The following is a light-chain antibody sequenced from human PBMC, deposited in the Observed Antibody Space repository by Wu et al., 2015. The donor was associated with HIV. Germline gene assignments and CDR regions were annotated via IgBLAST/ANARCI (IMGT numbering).Light chain of an antibody. Sequence: EIVLTQSPGTLSLSPGERATLSCRASQSVSSSYLAWYQQKPGQAPRLLIYGASSRATGIPDRFSGSGSGTDFTLTISRLEPEDFAVYYCQQYGSSFSYSFGQGTKLE. V-gene: IGKV3-20*01. CDR2: GAS. CDR3: QQYGSSFSYS. J-gene: IGKJ2*03. CDR1: QSVSSSY.